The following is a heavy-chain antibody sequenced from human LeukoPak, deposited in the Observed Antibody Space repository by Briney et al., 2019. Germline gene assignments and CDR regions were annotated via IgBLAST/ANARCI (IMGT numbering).Heavy chain of an antibody. CDR3: ARDLEY. Sequence: GGSLRLSCSASGFTFTAYTMNWVRQAPGKGPEWLSYIDYGGSVTHYAESVKGRFSISRDNVENSLYLHMNSLGVEDTAVYYCARDLEYWSQGVQVTVSS. CDR2: IDYGGSVT. V-gene: IGHV3-48*01. J-gene: IGHJ4*02. CDR1: GFTFTAYT.